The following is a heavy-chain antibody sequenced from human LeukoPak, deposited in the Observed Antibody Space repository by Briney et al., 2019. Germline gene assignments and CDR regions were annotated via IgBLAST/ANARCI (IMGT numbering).Heavy chain of an antibody. CDR1: GFTLSTYW. D-gene: IGHD5-12*01. CDR2: IKKDGSET. V-gene: IGHV3-7*03. Sequence: GGSLRLSCAASGFTLSTYWMSWVRQVPGKGLEWVANIKKDGSETYYVDSVKGRFTISRDNAKNSLYLQMNSLRAEDTAMYYCAKGRYSGTTYYFDYWGQGTLVTDSS. CDR3: AKGRYSGTTYYFDY. J-gene: IGHJ4*02.